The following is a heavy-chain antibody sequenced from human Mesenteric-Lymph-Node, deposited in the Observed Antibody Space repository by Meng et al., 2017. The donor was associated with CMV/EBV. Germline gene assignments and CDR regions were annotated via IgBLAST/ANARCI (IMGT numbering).Heavy chain of an antibody. J-gene: IGHJ4*02. CDR1: GGSFSGYY. CDR3: ARHQRWLKSEGGFNY. V-gene: IGHV4-34*01. Sequence: QGRPQHWGSRVLKTAEPLPRTFSVIGGSFSGYYWSWIRQPPGKGLEWIGEINHSGSTNYNPSLKSRVTISVDTSKNQFSLKLSSVTAADTAVYYCARHQRWLKSEGGFNYWGQGTLVTVSS. D-gene: IGHD4-23*01. CDR2: INHSGST.